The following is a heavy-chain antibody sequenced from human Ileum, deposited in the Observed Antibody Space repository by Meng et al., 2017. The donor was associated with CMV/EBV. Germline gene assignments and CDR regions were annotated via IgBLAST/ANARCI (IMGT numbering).Heavy chain of an antibody. CDR3: APGGGLTIIDY. Sequence: GESLKISCAASGFTFSDYYINWIRQVPGKGLEWISYISLIGNNIFYADSVKGRFTVSRDNSKSSLYLQMNSLRAEDTAVYYCAPGGGLTIIDYWGQGTLVTVSS. J-gene: IGHJ4*02. CDR2: ISLIGNNI. V-gene: IGHV3-11*04. CDR1: GFTFSDYY. D-gene: IGHD4/OR15-4a*01.